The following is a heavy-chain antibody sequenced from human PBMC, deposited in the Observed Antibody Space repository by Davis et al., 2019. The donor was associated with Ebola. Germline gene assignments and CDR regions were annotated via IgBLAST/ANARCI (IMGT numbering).Heavy chain of an antibody. J-gene: IGHJ4*02. CDR1: GFSLSDYG. CDR2: ISYDGSNK. Sequence: GGSLRLSCAASGFSLSDYGMHWVRQAPGKGLEWVAVISYDGSNKYYADSVKGRFTISRDNSKNTLYLQMNSLRAEDTAVYYCARAQFPTTSDNWGQGTLVTVSS. D-gene: IGHD1-1*01. V-gene: IGHV3-30*19. CDR3: ARAQFPTTSDN.